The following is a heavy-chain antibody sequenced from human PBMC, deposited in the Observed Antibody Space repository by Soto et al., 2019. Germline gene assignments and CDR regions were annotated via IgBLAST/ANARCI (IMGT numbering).Heavy chain of an antibody. D-gene: IGHD2-15*01. J-gene: IGHJ4*02. CDR1: GGSFNHYY. CDR3: TREQTSTVVTQ. V-gene: IGHV4-59*01. Sequence: QVQLQESGPGLVKPSETLSLTCTVSGGSFNHYYWSWIRQPPGKGLEWIGCVYYSGSTNYNPSLKSRVTISIDTSKNQFSLKLSSVTAADTAVYYCTREQTSTVVTQWGQGTLVTVSS. CDR2: VYYSGST.